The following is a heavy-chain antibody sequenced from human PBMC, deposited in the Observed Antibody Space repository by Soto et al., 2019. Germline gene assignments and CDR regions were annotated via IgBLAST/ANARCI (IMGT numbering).Heavy chain of an antibody. CDR2: ISYDGSNK. V-gene: IGHV3-30-3*01. CDR3: AREYNWNYDNWFDP. J-gene: IGHJ5*02. CDR1: GFTFSSYA. D-gene: IGHD1-7*01. Sequence: QVQLVESGGGVVQPGRPLRLSCAASGFTFSSYAMHWVRQAPGKGLEWVAVISYDGSNKYYADSVKGRFTISRDNSKNTLYLQMNSLRAEDTAVYYCAREYNWNYDNWFDPWGQGTLVTVSS.